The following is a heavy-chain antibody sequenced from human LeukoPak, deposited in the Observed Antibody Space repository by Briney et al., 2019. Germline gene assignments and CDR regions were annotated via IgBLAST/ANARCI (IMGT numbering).Heavy chain of an antibody. CDR3: AKDESRTKASAGTWDAFDI. Sequence: GGSLRLSCAASGFTFSSYGMHWVRQAPGKGLEWVAVIWYDGSNKYYADSGKGRFTISRDNSKNKLYLKMNSLRAEDTAVYYCAKDESRTKASAGTWDAFDIWGQGRMVTVSS. CDR2: IWYDGSNK. V-gene: IGHV3-33*06. D-gene: IGHD6-13*01. CDR1: GFTFSSYG. J-gene: IGHJ3*02.